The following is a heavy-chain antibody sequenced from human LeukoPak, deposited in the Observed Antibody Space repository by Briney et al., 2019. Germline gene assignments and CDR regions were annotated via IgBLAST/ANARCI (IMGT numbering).Heavy chain of an antibody. CDR2: IYYSGST. J-gene: IGHJ5*02. V-gene: IGHV4-39*01. CDR3: ARPYGSGSYSRGHWFDP. Sequence: SETLSLTCTVSSGSISSSSYYWGWIRQPPGKGLEWIGSIYYSGSTYDNPSLKSRVTISVDTSKNQFSLKLSSVTAADTAVYYCARPYGSGSYSRGHWFDPWGQGTLVTVSS. CDR1: SGSISSSSYY. D-gene: IGHD3-10*01.